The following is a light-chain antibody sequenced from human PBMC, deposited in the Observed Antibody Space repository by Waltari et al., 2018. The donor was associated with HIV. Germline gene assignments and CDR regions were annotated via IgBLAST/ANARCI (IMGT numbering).Light chain of an antibody. CDR2: DPQ. Sequence: QALVTQDPSLTVTPGGTILLSCASSTGSVTPTHYPYWFKQKACQSPRTVIYDPQKQHSWAPGRFSGFLLGGRAVLTLTGAQPEDEADYFCLLSINGSRTFGGGTKVTVL. CDR3: LLSINGSRT. CDR1: TGSVTPTHY. V-gene: IGLV7-46*01. J-gene: IGLJ2*01.